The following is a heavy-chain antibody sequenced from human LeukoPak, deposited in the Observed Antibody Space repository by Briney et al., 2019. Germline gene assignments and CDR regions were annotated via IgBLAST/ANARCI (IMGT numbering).Heavy chain of an antibody. CDR3: ARDRIGITMVRGVIGWFDP. CDR2: IIPIFGTA. D-gene: IGHD3-10*01. V-gene: IGHV1-69*01. CDR1: GGTFSSYA. Sequence: SVKVSCKASGGTFSSYAISWVRQAPGQGLEWMGGIIPIFGTANYAQEFQGRVTITADEATSTAYMELSSLRSEATAVYYCARDRIGITMVRGVIGWFDPWGQGTLVTVSS. J-gene: IGHJ5*02.